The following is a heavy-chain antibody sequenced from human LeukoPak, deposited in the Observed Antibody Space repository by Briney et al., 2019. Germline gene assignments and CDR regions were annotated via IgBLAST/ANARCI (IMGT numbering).Heavy chain of an antibody. J-gene: IGHJ4*02. Sequence: GGSLRLSCSASGLTFSSYWMSWVRQAPGKGLEWVSYISSGGETIYYADSVKGQFTISRDNAKNSLYLQMNSLRAEDTAVYYCARQARSLETRIPYFDYWGQGTLVTVSS. CDR1: GLTFSSYW. V-gene: IGHV3-48*04. D-gene: IGHD3-3*01. CDR3: ARQARSLETRIPYFDY. CDR2: ISSGGETI.